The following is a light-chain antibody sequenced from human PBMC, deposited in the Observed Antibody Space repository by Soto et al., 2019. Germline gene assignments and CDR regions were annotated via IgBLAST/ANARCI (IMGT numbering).Light chain of an antibody. V-gene: IGKV3-15*01. J-gene: IGKJ1*01. CDR2: AAS. Sequence: EIVMTQSPATLSVSPGDTATLSCRASQNIATNLAWYQHKPGQPPRLLIYAASARATGVPARFSGSGSGTEFTLTISGLQSDDLAVYYCQQFNASPPWTFGQGTKVDLK. CDR3: QQFNASPPWT. CDR1: QNIATN.